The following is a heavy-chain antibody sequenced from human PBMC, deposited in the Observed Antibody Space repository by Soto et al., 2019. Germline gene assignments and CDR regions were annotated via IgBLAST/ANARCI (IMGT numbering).Heavy chain of an antibody. CDR3: TRDPGYNLNDWRFDS. CDR2: IYGDGNRI. J-gene: IGHJ4*02. D-gene: IGHD5-12*01. V-gene: IGHV3-74*01. Sequence: PVGSLSLSCAGSGFMFSDNWMHLVRQDPGKGLVWVSRIYGDGNRITYADYVKVRFNISRDNAKNTLFLQMNSLRVEDTAVYFCTRDPGYNLNDWRFDSWGQGTLVTVSS. CDR1: GFMFSDNW.